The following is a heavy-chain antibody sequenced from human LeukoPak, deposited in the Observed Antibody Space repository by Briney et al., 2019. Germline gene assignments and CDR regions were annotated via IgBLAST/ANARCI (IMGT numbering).Heavy chain of an antibody. J-gene: IGHJ4*02. Sequence: GGCIMXXXXXWIRPPAXKGVEWSGGIYATANTNYSPSLRSRVTISVDTSKKQISLKLSSVTAADTAVYYCARXXLAPFDYWGQGTLXXVSS. CDR3: ARXXLAPFDY. CDR2: IYATANT. V-gene: IGHV4-4*07. CDR1: GGCIMXXX.